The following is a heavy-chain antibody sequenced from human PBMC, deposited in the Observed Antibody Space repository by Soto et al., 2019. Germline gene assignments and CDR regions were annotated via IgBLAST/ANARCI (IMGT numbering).Heavy chain of an antibody. CDR2: INHSGST. J-gene: IGHJ5*02. D-gene: IGHD6-13*01. V-gene: IGHV4-34*01. CDR1: GGSFSGYY. Sequence: PSETLSLTCAVYGGSFSGYYWSWIRQPPGKGLEWIGEINHSGSTNYNPSLKSRVTISVDTSKNQFSLKLSSVTAADTAVYYCARAPVSIAAAGTNWFDPWGQGTLVTVSS. CDR3: ARAPVSIAAAGTNWFDP.